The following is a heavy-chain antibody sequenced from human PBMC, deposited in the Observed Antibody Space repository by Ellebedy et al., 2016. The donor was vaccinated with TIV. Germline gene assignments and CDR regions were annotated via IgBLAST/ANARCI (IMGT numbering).Heavy chain of an antibody. Sequence: PGGSLRLSCAASGFTFSSYAMSWVRQAPGKGLEWVSTISGSGGGKYYADSVKGRFTISRDNSKNTLYLQMSSLRAEDTAVYYCAKSFTANWFDPWGQGTLVTVSS. CDR2: ISGSGGGK. V-gene: IGHV3-23*01. CDR3: AKSFTANWFDP. CDR1: GFTFSSYA. J-gene: IGHJ5*02.